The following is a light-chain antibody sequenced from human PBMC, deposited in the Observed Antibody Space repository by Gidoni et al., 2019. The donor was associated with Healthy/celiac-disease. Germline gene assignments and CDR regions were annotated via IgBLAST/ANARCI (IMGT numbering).Light chain of an antibody. J-gene: IGLJ2*01. CDR2: SNN. Sequence: SVLTQPPSASGTPGQRVTISCSGSSSNIGSNTVNWYQQLLGTAPKLLIYSNNQRPSGVPDRFSGSKSGTSASLAISGLQSEDEADYYCAAWDDSLNGPVFGGGTKLTVL. CDR3: AAWDDSLNGPV. V-gene: IGLV1-44*01. CDR1: SSNIGSNT.